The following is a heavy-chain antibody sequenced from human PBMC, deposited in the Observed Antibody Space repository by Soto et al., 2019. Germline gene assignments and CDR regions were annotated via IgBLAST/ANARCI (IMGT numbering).Heavy chain of an antibody. Sequence: QVQLVQSGAEVKKPGSSLKVSCKVFGETLNSNPIGWVRQAPGQGLEWVGGIVPLADRTNYAQELQGRVTDTAVGSTSTVYMELSNLNFADSDVYCCARKSGRDCHSGGGCFSLDVWGQGSLITVSS. CDR2: IVPLADRT. D-gene: IGHD2-15*01. J-gene: IGHJ4*02. V-gene: IGHV1-69*01. CDR1: GETLNSNP. CDR3: ARKSGRDCHSGGGCFSLDV.